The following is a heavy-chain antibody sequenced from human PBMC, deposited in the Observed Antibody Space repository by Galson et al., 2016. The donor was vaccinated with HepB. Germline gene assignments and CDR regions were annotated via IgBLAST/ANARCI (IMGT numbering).Heavy chain of an antibody. CDR3: VRDRERTLDY. D-gene: IGHD1-7*01. Sequence: SVKVSCKASGYTFTTYGISWVRQAPGQGLEWMGSISPHSGTTNHAQKLQGRITMTTDTSTSTAYMELTNLKSDDTAVYYCVRDRERTLDYWGQGTLVSVSS. CDR2: ISPHSGTT. J-gene: IGHJ4*02. V-gene: IGHV1-18*04. CDR1: GYTFTTYG.